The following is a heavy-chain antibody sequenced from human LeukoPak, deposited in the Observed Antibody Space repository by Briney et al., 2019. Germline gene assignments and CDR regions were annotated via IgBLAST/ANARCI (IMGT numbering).Heavy chain of an antibody. D-gene: IGHD3-9*01. Sequence: GRSLRLSCAASGFTFSSYAMHWVCQAPGKGLEWVAVISYDGSNKYYADSVKGRFTISRDNSKNTLYLQMNSLRAEDTAVYYCARGNDILTGSLDAEYFQHWGQGTLVTVSS. CDR1: GFTFSSYA. V-gene: IGHV3-30-3*01. J-gene: IGHJ1*01. CDR2: ISYDGSNK. CDR3: ARGNDILTGSLDAEYFQH.